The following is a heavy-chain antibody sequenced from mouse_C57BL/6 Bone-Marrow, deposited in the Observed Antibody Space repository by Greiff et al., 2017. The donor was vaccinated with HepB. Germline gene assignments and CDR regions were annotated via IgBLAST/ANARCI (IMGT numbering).Heavy chain of an antibody. Sequence: QVQLQQPGAELVRPGSSVKLSCKASGYTFTSYWMDWVKQRPGQGLEWIGNIYPSDSETHYNQKFKDKSTLTVDKSSSTAYMQLSSLTSEDSAVYYWARRGDAMDYWGQGTSVTVSS. V-gene: IGHV1-61*01. CDR3: ARRGDAMDY. CDR2: IYPSDSET. J-gene: IGHJ4*01. CDR1: GYTFTSYW.